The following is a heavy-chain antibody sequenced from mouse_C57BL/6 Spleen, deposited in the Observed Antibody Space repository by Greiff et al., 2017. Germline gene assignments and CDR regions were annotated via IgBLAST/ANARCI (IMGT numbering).Heavy chain of an antibody. J-gene: IGHJ4*01. CDR3: AREANWDPFYAIDY. D-gene: IGHD4-1*01. CDR2: ISAGGSYN. Sequence: EVQLVESGGGLVKPGGSLKLSCAASGFTFSSYAMSWVRQTPETRLEWVATISAGGSYNYYPDNVQGRFTISRDNAKNNRYLQMIHLKSEDTAMYYCAREANWDPFYAIDYWGQGTSLTVSS. CDR1: GFTFSSYA. V-gene: IGHV5-4*01.